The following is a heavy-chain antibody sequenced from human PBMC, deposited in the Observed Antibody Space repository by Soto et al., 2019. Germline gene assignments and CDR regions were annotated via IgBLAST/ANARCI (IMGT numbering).Heavy chain of an antibody. Sequence: GGSLRLSCAASGFTFDDYAMHWVRQAPGKGLEWVSGISWNSGSIGYADSVKGRFTISRDNAKNSLYLQMNSLRAEDTALYYCAKDIAAMIRGVSYYYYGMDVWGQGTTVTVSS. J-gene: IGHJ6*02. CDR3: AKDIAAMIRGVSYYYYGMDV. D-gene: IGHD3-10*01. CDR2: ISWNSGSI. V-gene: IGHV3-9*01. CDR1: GFTFDDYA.